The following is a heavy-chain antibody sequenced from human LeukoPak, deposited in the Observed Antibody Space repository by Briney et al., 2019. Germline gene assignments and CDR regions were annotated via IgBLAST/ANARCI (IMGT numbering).Heavy chain of an antibody. V-gene: IGHV1-8*01. CDR1: GYTFTSYD. CDR3: ARGPQIQLWLQHFDY. D-gene: IGHD5-18*01. Sequence: ASVKVSCKASGYTFTSYDINWVRQATGQGPEWMGWMNPNSGNTGYAQKFQGRVTMTRNTSISTAYMELSSLRSEDTAVYYCARGPQIQLWLQHFDYWGQGTLVTVSS. CDR2: MNPNSGNT. J-gene: IGHJ4*02.